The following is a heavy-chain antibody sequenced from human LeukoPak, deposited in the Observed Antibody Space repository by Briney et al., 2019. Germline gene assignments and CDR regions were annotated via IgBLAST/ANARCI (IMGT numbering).Heavy chain of an antibody. D-gene: IGHD6-19*01. CDR3: ARWGYSSGSQF. CDR2: IYYSGST. CDR1: GGSISSSSYY. J-gene: IGHJ4*02. Sequence: LSLTCIVSGGSISSSSYYWGWIPQPPGKGLKWIGSIYYSGSTYYNPSLKSRVTISVDTSKNQFSLKLSSVTAADTAMYYCARWGYSSGSQFWGQGTLVTVSS. V-gene: IGHV4-39*07.